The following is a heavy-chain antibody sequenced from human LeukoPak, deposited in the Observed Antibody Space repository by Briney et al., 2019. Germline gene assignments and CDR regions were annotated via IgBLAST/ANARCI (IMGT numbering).Heavy chain of an antibody. CDR3: ARGRGITGTTDSNWFDP. D-gene: IGHD1-7*01. Sequence: SETLSLTCAVYGGSFSGYYWSWIRQPPGKGLEWIGEINHSGSTNYNPSLKSRVTISVDTSKNQFSLKLSSVTAADTAVYYCARGRGITGTTDSNWFDPWGQGTLATVSS. CDR2: INHSGST. CDR1: GGSFSGYY. J-gene: IGHJ5*02. V-gene: IGHV4-34*01.